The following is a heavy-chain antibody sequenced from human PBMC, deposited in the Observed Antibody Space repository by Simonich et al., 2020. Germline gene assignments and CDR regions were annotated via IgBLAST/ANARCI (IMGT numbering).Heavy chain of an antibody. V-gene: IGHV4-38-2*01. Sequence: QVQLQESGPGLVKPSETLSLTCAVSGYSICSGYYWGWIRQPPGKGLEWIGSIYHRGSTYSTPSLKSRVTISVDTSKNQFSLKLSSVTAADTAVYYCARVGYSNYYYYGMDVWGQGTTVTVSS. CDR3: ARVGYSNYYYYGMDV. J-gene: IGHJ6*02. D-gene: IGHD6-13*01. CDR2: IYHRGST. CDR1: GYSICSGYY.